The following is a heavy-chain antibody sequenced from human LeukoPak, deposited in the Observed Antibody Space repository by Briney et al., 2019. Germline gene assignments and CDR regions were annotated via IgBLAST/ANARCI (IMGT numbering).Heavy chain of an antibody. V-gene: IGHV1-2*02. CDR1: GYTFTDYY. Sequence: RASVKVSCKTSGYTFTDYYMHWVRQAPGQGLEWMGWINPNSGGTNYAQKFQGRVTMTRDTSISTAYMELSRLRSDDTAVYYCARQYDFWSDAFDIWGQGTMVTVSS. J-gene: IGHJ3*02. CDR3: ARQYDFWSDAFDI. CDR2: INPNSGGT. D-gene: IGHD3-3*01.